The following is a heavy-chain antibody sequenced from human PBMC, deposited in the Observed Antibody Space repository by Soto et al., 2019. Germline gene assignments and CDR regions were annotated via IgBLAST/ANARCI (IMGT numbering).Heavy chain of an antibody. V-gene: IGHV3-74*01. CDR2: INSDGSST. J-gene: IGHJ4*02. CDR1: GFHFISYW. Sequence: GGSQRLSCTASGFHFISYWMQWVRQAPGKGLVWVSWINSDGSSTSYADSVKGRFTISRDNAKNTLYLQMNSLRAEDTAVYYCASGGSSLNFDSWGQGTLVTVSS. D-gene: IGHD6-6*01. CDR3: ASGGSSLNFDS.